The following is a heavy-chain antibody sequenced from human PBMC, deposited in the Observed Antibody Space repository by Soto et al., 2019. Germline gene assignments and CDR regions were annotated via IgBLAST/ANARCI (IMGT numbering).Heavy chain of an antibody. CDR3: ARVGGGSSWMGYGMDV. CDR2: IIPIFGTA. D-gene: IGHD6-13*01. V-gene: IGHV1-69*01. CDR1: GVTFSSYA. Sequence: QVQLVQAGAEVKKPGSSVKVSCKAAGVTFSSYAISWVRQAPGQGREWMGGIIPIFGTANYAQKFQGRVTITADESTSRAYMGLSRLRSADTAVYYCARVGGGSSWMGYGMDVWGQGTTVTVS. J-gene: IGHJ6*02.